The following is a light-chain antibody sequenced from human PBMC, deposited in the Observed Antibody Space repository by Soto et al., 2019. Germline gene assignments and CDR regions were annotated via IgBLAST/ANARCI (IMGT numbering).Light chain of an antibody. Sequence: VMTQSPPSLTVTPGEPASISCRSSQRLLHSNGNNFLDWYLQQPGQSPQLLIYLGFNRASGVPGRGSGRGAVTVFTLKISRVEAEDVGVYYCMQALQTPYTFGQGTKLEIK. CDR3: MQALQTPYT. J-gene: IGKJ2*01. CDR1: QRLLHSNGNNF. CDR2: LGF. V-gene: IGKV2-28*01.